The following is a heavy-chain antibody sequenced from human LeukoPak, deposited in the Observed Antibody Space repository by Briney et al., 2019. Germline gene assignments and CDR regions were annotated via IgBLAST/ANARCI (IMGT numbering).Heavy chain of an antibody. Sequence: SETLSLTCTVSGGSISSSSYYWGWIRQPPGRGLEGIGSIYHSASTYYTPSLKSRVTISIDTSENQFFLKVSSLSAADTAVYFCARDSRALYAAYFQHWGQGTLVTVSS. CDR3: ARDSRALYAAYFQH. J-gene: IGHJ1*01. CDR2: IYHSAST. D-gene: IGHD5/OR15-5a*01. CDR1: GGSISSSSYY. V-gene: IGHV4-39*07.